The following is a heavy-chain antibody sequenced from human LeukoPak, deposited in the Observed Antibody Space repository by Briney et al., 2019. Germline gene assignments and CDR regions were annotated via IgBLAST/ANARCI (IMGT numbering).Heavy chain of an antibody. D-gene: IGHD6-19*01. CDR2: LNGEGGYT. V-gene: IGHV3-74*01. CDR3: VRGSNGWSGMDV. Sequence: PGGSLSLSCAASGFTFSSYWMYWVRQAPGKGLVWVSRLNGEGGYTNYEDSVEGRFTISRDNAKNTLYLQMNSLRADDTAVYYCVRGSNGWSGMDVWGQGTTVTVSS. CDR1: GFTFSSYW. J-gene: IGHJ6*02.